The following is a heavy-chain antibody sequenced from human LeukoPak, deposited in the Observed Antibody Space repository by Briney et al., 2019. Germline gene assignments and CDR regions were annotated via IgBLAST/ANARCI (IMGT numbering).Heavy chain of an antibody. V-gene: IGHV4-59*05. Sequence: KTSETLSLTCTVSGGSISNYYWTWIRQPPGKGLEWIGSIYYSGSTYYNPSLKSRVTISVDTSKNQFSLKLTSVTAADTAVYYCARHAIDGSGYYFDYFDYWGQGTLVTVSS. J-gene: IGHJ4*02. CDR3: ARHAIDGSGYYFDYFDY. CDR2: IYYSGST. D-gene: IGHD3-22*01. CDR1: GGSISNYY.